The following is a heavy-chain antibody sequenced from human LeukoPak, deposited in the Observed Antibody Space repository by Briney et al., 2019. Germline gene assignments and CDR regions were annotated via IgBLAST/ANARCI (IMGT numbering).Heavy chain of an antibody. V-gene: IGHV1-2*04. CDR1: GYTFTGYY. J-gene: IGHJ3*02. D-gene: IGHD5-18*01. CDR2: INPNSGGT. CDR3: ARAGGYSYGDAFDI. Sequence: ASVKVSCKASGYTFTGYYMHRVRQAPGQGLEWMGWINPNSGGTNYAQKFQGWVTMTRDTSISTAYMELSRLRSDDTAVYYCARAGGYSYGDAFDIWGQGTMVTVSS.